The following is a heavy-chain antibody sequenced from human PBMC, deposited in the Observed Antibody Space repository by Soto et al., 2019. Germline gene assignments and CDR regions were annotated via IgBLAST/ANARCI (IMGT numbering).Heavy chain of an antibody. J-gene: IGHJ5*02. V-gene: IGHV3-23*01. CDR3: ARYRTPDVSRLYDP. Sequence: GGSLRLSCAGSGFAFRNYAMNWVRQAPGKGLEWVSAIGSEGGGIQYADSVKGRFTISRDNSRNTLYLQMDSLRVEDTAMYFCARYRTPDVSRLYDPWGRGTLVTVSS. CDR1: GFAFRNYA. D-gene: IGHD2-2*02. CDR2: IGSEGGGI.